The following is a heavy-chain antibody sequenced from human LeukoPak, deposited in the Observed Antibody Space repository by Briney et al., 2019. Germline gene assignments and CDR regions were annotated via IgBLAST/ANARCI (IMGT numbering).Heavy chain of an antibody. D-gene: IGHD4-11*01. CDR3: ATGTVTTLPSYFDY. CDR1: GYTFTGYY. Sequence: GASVKVSCKASGYTFTGYYMHWVRQAPGQGLEWMGWISAYNGNTNYAQKLQGRVTMTTDTSTSTAYMELRSLRSDDTAVYYCATGTVTTLPSYFDYWGQGTLVTVSS. V-gene: IGHV1-18*04. J-gene: IGHJ4*02. CDR2: ISAYNGNT.